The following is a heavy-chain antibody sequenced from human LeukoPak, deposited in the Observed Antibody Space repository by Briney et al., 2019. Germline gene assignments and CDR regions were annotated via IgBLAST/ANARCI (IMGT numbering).Heavy chain of an antibody. CDR1: GFTFSSYG. CDR2: ISYDGSNK. V-gene: IGHV3-30*03. Sequence: GGSLRLSCAASGFTFSSYGMHWVRQAPGKGLEWVAVISYDGSNKYYADSVKGRFTISRDNSKNTLYLQMNSLRAEDTAVYYCARDRYDSYPMDVWGQGTTVTVSS. D-gene: IGHD3-3*01. J-gene: IGHJ6*02. CDR3: ARDRYDSYPMDV.